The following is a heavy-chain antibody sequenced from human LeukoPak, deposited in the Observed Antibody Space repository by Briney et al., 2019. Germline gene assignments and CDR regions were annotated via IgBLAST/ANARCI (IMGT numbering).Heavy chain of an antibody. D-gene: IGHD2-2*01. CDR3: AKDHQYCYITRCLGQH. V-gene: IGHV3-23*01. CDR1: GFTFSSYA. J-gene: IGHJ1*01. CDR2: ISSSGDST. Sequence: GGSLRLSCAASGFTFSSYAMSWVRQAPGKGLEWVSAISSSGDSTFYADSVKGRFTISRDNSKNTLYLQMNGLRPEDTAIYYCAKDHQYCYITRCLGQHWGQGTLVTVSP.